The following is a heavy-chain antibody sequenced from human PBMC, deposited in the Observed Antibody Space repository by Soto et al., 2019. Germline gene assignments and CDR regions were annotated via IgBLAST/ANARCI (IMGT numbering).Heavy chain of an antibody. V-gene: IGHV4-59*01. CDR2: VYYTGST. CDR3: ARSAAAPDAHIVS. D-gene: IGHD3-3*01. CDR1: GGSISGSY. Sequence: SETLSLTCSVSGGSISGSYWSWIRQSPGKGLEWLGYVYYTGSTNYSPSLRSRVSISVDTSKNEFSLRLSSVTAADTAVYFCARSAAAPDAHIVSLGQGTQVSVPQ. J-gene: IGHJ4*02.